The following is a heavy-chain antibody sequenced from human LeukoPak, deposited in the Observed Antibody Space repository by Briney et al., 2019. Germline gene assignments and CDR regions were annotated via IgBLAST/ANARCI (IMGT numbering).Heavy chain of an antibody. J-gene: IGHJ3*02. CDR3: ARARDMAFDI. CDR2: IFYTGST. V-gene: IGHV4-59*01. D-gene: IGHD2-21*02. Sequence: SETLSPTCTVSGGSISLFYWSWIRQSPGKGLEWIGNIFYTGSTNYNPSLKSRVTISVDRSKNHFSLKLTSVAAADTAVYYCARARDMAFDIWGQGTMVTVSS. CDR1: GGSISLFY.